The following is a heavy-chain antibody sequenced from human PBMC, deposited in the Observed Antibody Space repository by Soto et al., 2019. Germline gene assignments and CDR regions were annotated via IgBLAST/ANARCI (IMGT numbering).Heavy chain of an antibody. J-gene: IGHJ4*02. CDR1: GYTFTDYY. CDR3: ARGRSVDYYSFEY. CDR2: INPSGDGTDYVEGST. D-gene: IGHD3-22*01. V-gene: IGHV1-46*01. Sequence: QVQLVQSGAEVKKPGASVKVTCKTSGYTFTDYYIHWVRQAPGQGLEWMGIINPSGDGTDYVEGSTAYVEMFQGRGAMTRDTSTSTVYMELSSLRSEDTAVYYCARGRSVDYYSFEYWGQGTLVTVSS.